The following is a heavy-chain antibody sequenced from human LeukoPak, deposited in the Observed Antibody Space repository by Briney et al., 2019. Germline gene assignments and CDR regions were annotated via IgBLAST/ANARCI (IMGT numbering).Heavy chain of an antibody. CDR3: ARRGSGSYFGYYYYMDV. J-gene: IGHJ6*03. V-gene: IGHV3-11*01. CDR1: GFTLSDYY. CDR2: ISSSGTAK. D-gene: IGHD1-26*01. Sequence: GGSLRLSCAASGFTLSDYYMSWIRQAPGKGLEWVSYISSSGTAKYYADSVKGRFTISRDSAKNSLYLQMNSLRAEDTAVYYCARRGSGSYFGYYYYMDVWGKGTTVTVSS.